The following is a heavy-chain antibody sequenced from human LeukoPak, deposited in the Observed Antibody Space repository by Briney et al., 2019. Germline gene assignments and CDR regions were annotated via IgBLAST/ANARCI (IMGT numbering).Heavy chain of an antibody. CDR1: GGTFSSYA. CDR3: ARGYDCSSTSCWRTSFDY. D-gene: IGHD2-2*01. V-gene: IGHV1-69*05. CDR2: IIPIFGTA. J-gene: IGHJ4*02. Sequence: ASVKVSCKASGGTFSSYAISWVRQAPGQGLEWMGGIIPIFGTANYAQKFQGRVTITTDESTSTAYMELSSLRSEDTAVYYCARGYDCSSTSCWRTSFDYWGQGTLVTVSS.